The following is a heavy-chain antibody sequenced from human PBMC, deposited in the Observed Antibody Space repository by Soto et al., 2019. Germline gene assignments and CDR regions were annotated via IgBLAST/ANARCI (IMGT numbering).Heavy chain of an antibody. J-gene: IGHJ4*02. D-gene: IGHD3-9*01. CDR2: IKSKTDGGTT. CDR1: GFTFSNAW. CDR3: TTDPTYYDILTGRGLDY. Sequence: RLSCAASGFTFSNAWMSWVRQAPGKGLEWVGRIKSKTDGGTTDYAAPVKGRFTISRDDSKNTLYLQMNSLKTEDTAVYYCTTDPTYYDILTGRGLDYWGQGTLVTVSS. V-gene: IGHV3-15*01.